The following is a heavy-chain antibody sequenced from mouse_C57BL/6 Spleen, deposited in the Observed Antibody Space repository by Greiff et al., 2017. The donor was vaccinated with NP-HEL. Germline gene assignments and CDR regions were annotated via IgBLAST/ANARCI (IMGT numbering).Heavy chain of an antibody. CDR1: GFTFTSYC. D-gene: IGHD2-3*01. J-gene: IGHJ1*03. CDR2: IDPANGNT. V-gene: IGHV1-69*01. CDR3: AREDGSGWSFED. Sequence: QVQLQQPGAELVKPGASVKLSCTASGFTFTSYCMHWVKQRPGQGLEWIGMIDPANGNTNYHQKFKGKSTLTVDTSSTTAYLQLRRLTSEDTAVLYCAREDGSGWSFEDWGTGTTVTVAA.